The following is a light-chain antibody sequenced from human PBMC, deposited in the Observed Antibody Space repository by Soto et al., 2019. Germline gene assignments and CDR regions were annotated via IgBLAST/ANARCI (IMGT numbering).Light chain of an antibody. J-gene: IGKJ1*01. V-gene: IGKV1-9*01. Sequence: DIQLTQSPSFLSASAGARVTITCRASQGSGTYLAWYQQKAGKAPKLLIYAASTLQRGVPSRFSGSGSGTEFTLTISSLQPEDFATYYCQQVNSYPRWTVG. CDR3: QQVNSYPRWT. CDR2: AAS. CDR1: QGSGTY.